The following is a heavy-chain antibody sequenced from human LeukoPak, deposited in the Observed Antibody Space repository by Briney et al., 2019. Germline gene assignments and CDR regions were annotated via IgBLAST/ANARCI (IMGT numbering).Heavy chain of an antibody. CDR1: GGSISSGGYS. CDR3: ARVNSGPPLPRRVFDI. CDR2: IYHSGST. J-gene: IGHJ3*02. Sequence: PSETLSLTCAVSGGSISSGGYSWSWIRQPPGKGLEWIGYIYHSGSTYYNPSLKSRVTISVDRSKNQFSLKLSSVTAADTAVYYCARVNSGPPLPRRVFDIWGQGTMVTVSS. D-gene: IGHD4-23*01. V-gene: IGHV4-30-2*01.